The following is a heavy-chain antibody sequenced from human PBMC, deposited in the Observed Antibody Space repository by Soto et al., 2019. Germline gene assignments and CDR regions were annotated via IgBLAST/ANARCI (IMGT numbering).Heavy chain of an antibody. CDR3: ATDIANLELRYFDWLSTTHDY. V-gene: IGHV3-30*03. CDR1: GFTFSSYG. CDR2: ISYDGSNK. D-gene: IGHD3-9*01. Sequence: GGSLRLSCAASGFTFSSYGMHWVRQAPGKGLEWVAVISYDGSNKYYADSVKGRFTISRDNSKNTLYLQMNSLRAEDTAVYYCATDIANLELRYFDWLSTTHDYWGQGTLVTVSS. J-gene: IGHJ4*02.